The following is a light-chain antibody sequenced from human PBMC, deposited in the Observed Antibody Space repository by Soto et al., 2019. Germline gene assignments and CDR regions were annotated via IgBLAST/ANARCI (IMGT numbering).Light chain of an antibody. CDR1: SSDVGGYNY. V-gene: IGLV2-14*01. CDR3: SSYTSSSTIGV. J-gene: IGLJ2*01. Sequence: QSVRTQPASVSGSRGQSITISCTGTSSDVGGYNYVSWYQQHPGKAPKLMIYDVSNRPSGVSNRFSGSKSGNTASLTIYGLQAEEEADSYCSSYTSSSTIGVFGGGTKLTVL. CDR2: DVS.